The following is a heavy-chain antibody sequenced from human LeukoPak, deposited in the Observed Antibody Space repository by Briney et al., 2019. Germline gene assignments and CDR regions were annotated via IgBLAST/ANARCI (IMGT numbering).Heavy chain of an antibody. J-gene: IGHJ4*02. V-gene: IGHV3-21*01. CDR2: ISSSSTYI. CDR3: VSSGIAAPDY. CDR1: GFTFNTYS. Sequence: GGSLRLSRAASGFTFNTYSMNWVRQAPGRGLEWVSSISSSSTYIYYADSVKGRFTISRDNAKNSLYLQMNGLRAEDTAVYYCVSSGIAAPDYWGQGTLVTVSS. D-gene: IGHD6-13*01.